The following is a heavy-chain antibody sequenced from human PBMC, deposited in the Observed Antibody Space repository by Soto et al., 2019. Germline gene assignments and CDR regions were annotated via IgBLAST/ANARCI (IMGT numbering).Heavy chain of an antibody. D-gene: IGHD6-19*01. CDR2: IYPGDSDT. CDR3: ARLFDTSDWYEH. Sequence: XESLKISRKGSGYSFTSNLVVWVRQMPGKGLERMGIIYPGDSDTRYSPSLQGQVTIAADKSITTAYLQWSSLKASDTAMYYCARLFDTSDWYEHWGQGTPVTVSS. V-gene: IGHV5-51*01. J-gene: IGHJ5*02. CDR1: GYSFTSNL.